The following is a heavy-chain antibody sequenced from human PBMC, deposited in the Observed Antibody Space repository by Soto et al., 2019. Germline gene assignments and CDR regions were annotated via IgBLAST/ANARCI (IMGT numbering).Heavy chain of an antibody. D-gene: IGHD3-3*01. CDR1: GYTFTSYY. J-gene: IGHJ4*02. CDR3: ARDHYDFWSGYCPFDY. CDR2: INPSGGST. Sequence: ASVKVSCKASGYTFTSYYMHWVRQAPGQGLEWMGIINPSGGSTSYAQKFQGRVTMTRDTSTSTVYMELSSLRSEDTAVYYCARDHYDFWSGYCPFDYWGQGTLVTVSS. V-gene: IGHV1-46*03.